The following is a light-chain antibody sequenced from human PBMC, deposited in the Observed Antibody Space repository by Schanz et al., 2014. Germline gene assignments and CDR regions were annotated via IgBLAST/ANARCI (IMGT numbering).Light chain of an antibody. J-gene: IGLJ3*02. CDR3: SSYRSSSLWV. CDR2: DVS. Sequence: QSALTQPASVSGSPGQSITISCTGTSSDVGGYNFVSWYQQHPGKAPKLMIHDVSNRPSGVSNRFSGSKSGNTASLTISGLQAEDEADYYCSSYRSSSLWVFGGGTKLTVL. V-gene: IGLV2-14*01. CDR1: SSDVGGYNF.